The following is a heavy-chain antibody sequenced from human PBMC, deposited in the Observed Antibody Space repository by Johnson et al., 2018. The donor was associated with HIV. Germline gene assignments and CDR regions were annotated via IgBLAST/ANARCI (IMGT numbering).Heavy chain of an antibody. V-gene: IGHV3-73*02. J-gene: IGHJ3*02. Sequence: VQLVESGGGLVQPGGSLKLSCAASGFTFSGSAMHWVRQASGKGLEWVGRIRSKVNSYATAYAASVKGRFTISRDDSKNTLNLQMNSLRAEDTALYYCAKVHGTSWSYDGLDSWGQGTLVTVSS. D-gene: IGHD2-2*01. CDR2: IRSKVNSYAT. CDR3: AKVHGTSWSYDGLDS. CDR1: GFTFSGSA.